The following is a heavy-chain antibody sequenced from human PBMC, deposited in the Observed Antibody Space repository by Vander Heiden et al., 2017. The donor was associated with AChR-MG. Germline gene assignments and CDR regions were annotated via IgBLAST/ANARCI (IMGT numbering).Heavy chain of an antibody. J-gene: IGHJ2*01. CDR1: GASFATGPDY. CDR3: ARGRDYVNLYFDV. CDR2: IYATGST. V-gene: IGHV4-61*02. D-gene: IGHD4-17*01. Sequence: QVQLQESGPGLVKPSQTLSLTCPVSGASFATGPDYWSWIRQPAGKGLQWIGRIYATGSTGYNPSLKSRVTMSMDKSKNQFSLNVTSVTAADTATYYCARGRDYVNLYFDVWGRGTLVTVSS.